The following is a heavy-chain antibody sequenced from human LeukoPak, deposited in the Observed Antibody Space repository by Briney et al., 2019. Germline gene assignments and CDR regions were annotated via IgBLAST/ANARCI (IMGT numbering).Heavy chain of an antibody. CDR3: ARDIQSST. CDR2: ISHTGGNA. CDR1: GFTFSSSA. J-gene: IGHJ3*01. Sequence: PGGSLRLSCAASGFTFSSSAMSWVRQAPGKGLEWVSLISHTGGNACYADSVRGRFTISRGNSKNTLYLQMNSLRAEDTAIYYCARDIQSSTWGLGTMVTVSS. D-gene: IGHD5-24*01. V-gene: IGHV3-23*01.